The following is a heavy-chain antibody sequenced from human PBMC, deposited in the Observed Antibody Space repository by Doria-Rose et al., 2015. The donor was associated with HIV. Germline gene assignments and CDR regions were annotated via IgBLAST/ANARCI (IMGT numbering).Heavy chain of an antibody. V-gene: IGHV1-46*01. CDR1: GYTFTSYY. J-gene: IGHJ4*02. CDR2: INPSGGNT. D-gene: IGHD6-19*01. Sequence: KPGASVKVSCKASGYTFTSYYMHWVRQAPGQGPEWMGIINPSGGNTSYAQKFQDRLTMTRDTSTSTVYMELNSLRSEDTAVYYCATNIAVAGTDYWGQGTLVAVSS. CDR3: ATNIAVAGTDY.